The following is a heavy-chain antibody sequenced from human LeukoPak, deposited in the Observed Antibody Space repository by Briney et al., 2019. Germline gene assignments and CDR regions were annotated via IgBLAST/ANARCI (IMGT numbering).Heavy chain of an antibody. V-gene: IGHV3-73*01. CDR1: GSTFSDSA. J-gene: IGHJ3*02. D-gene: IGHD3-16*02. CDR3: ARLSSFAFDI. Sequence: GGSLRLSCAASGSTFSDSAVHWARQAPGKGLEWVGRIRSKANNYATAYAASARGRFTISRDDLKNTAYLQMNSLRAEDTAVYYCARLSSFAFDIWGQGTMVTVSS. CDR2: IRSKANNYAT.